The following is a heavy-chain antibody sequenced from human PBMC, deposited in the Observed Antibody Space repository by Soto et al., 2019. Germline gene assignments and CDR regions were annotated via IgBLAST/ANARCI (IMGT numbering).Heavy chain of an antibody. Sequence: GASVKVSCKASGYTFTSYGISWVRQAPGQGFEWMGWISAYNGNTNYAQKFQGWVTMTRDTSISTAYMELSRLTSDDTAVYYCARGPNYGDYGSFYSMDVWGQGTTVTVSS. J-gene: IGHJ6*02. CDR2: ISAYNGNT. CDR1: GYTFTSYG. V-gene: IGHV1-18*01. CDR3: ARGPNYGDYGSFYSMDV. D-gene: IGHD4-17*01.